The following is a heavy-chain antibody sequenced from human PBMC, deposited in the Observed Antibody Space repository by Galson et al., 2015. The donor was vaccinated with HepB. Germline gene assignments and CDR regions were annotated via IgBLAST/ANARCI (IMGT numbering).Heavy chain of an antibody. CDR3: ARGGIAVAGISY. J-gene: IGHJ4*02. D-gene: IGHD6-19*01. CDR2: INAGNSDT. CDR1: GYPFTNYG. V-gene: IGHV1-3*01. Sequence: SVKVSCKASGYPFTNYGMHWVRQAPGQRLEWMGWINAGNSDTKYSQKFQGRVTITRHTSASTGYMELSSLRSEDTAVYYCARGGIAVAGISYWGQGTLVTVSS.